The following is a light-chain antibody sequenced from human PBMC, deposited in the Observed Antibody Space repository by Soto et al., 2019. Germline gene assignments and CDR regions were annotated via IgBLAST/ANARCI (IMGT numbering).Light chain of an antibody. CDR1: QSINTN. V-gene: IGKV3-15*01. CDR2: DAS. CDR3: QQYKNWRT. Sequence: MTQSPSTLSGSVGDRVTITCRASQSINTNLAWYQQKPGQAPRLLIYDASTRATGIPARISGSGSGTEFTLTISSLQSEDFAVYYCQQYKNWRTFGQGTKVEIK. J-gene: IGKJ1*01.